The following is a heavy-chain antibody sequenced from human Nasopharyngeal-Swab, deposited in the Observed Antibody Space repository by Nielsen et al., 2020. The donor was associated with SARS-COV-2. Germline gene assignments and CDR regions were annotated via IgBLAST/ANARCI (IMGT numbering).Heavy chain of an antibody. J-gene: IGHJ6*03. CDR1: GFTFSDYY. CDR2: ISSSSSYT. V-gene: IGHV3-11*06. Sequence: GESLKISCAASGFTFSDYYMSWIRQAPGKGLEWVSYISSSSSYTNYADSVKGRLTISRDNAKNSLYLQMNSLRAEDTAVYYCARAYYDSEVSGYYYYYMDVWGKGTTVTVSS. CDR3: ARAYYDSEVSGYYYYYMDV. D-gene: IGHD3-22*01.